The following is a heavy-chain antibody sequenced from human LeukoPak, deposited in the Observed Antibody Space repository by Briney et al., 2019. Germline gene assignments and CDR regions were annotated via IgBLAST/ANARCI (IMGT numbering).Heavy chain of an antibody. CDR1: GYTFTSYG. D-gene: IGHD2-2*02. Sequence: ASVKVSCKASGYTFTSYGISWVRQAPGQGLEWMGWISAYNGNTNYAQKLQGRVTMTTDTSTSTAYMELRSLRSDDTAVYYCARDGKDIVVVPAAITDCYFDYWGQGTLVTVSS. V-gene: IGHV1-18*01. CDR2: ISAYNGNT. J-gene: IGHJ4*02. CDR3: ARDGKDIVVVPAAITDCYFDY.